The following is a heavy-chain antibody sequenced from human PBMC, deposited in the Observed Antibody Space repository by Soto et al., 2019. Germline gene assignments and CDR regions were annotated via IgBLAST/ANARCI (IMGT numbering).Heavy chain of an antibody. J-gene: IGHJ3*02. CDR1: GYTFTSYA. CDR2: INAGNGNT. CDR3: AREGTYSSSWFLHPTNAFDI. D-gene: IGHD6-13*01. Sequence: ASVKVSCKASGYTFTSYAMHWVRQAPGQRLEWMGWINAGNGNTKYSQKFQGRVTITRDTSASTAYMELSSLRSEDTAVYYCAREGTYSSSWFLHPTNAFDIWGQGTMVTVSS. V-gene: IGHV1-3*01.